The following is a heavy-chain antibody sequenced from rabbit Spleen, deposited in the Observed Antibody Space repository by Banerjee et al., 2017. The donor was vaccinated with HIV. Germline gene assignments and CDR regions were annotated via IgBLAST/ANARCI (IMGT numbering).Heavy chain of an antibody. CDR2: INTYTGKS. Sequence: QEKLVESGGDLVKPGSFLTLTCTASGVSFSDRDVMCWVRQAPGKGLEWIACINTYTGKSVYASWATGRFTISRTSSITVTLQMTSLTAADTATYFCARDLIGIIGWNFYLWGQGTLVTFS. D-gene: IGHD1-1*01. CDR3: ARDLIGIIGWNFYL. J-gene: IGHJ4*01. V-gene: IGHV1S45*01. CDR1: GVSFSDRDV.